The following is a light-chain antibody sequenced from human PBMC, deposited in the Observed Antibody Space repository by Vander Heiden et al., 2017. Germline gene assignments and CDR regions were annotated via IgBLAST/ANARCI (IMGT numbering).Light chain of an antibody. CDR1: NIGSKS. Sequence: SYVLTPPPSVSVAPGKPARITCGGNNIGSKSVHWYQQKPGQAPVLVVYEDSDRPSGIPERFSGSNSGNTATLTISRVEAGDEADYYCQVWDSSSDVVFGGGTKLTVL. J-gene: IGLJ2*01. CDR2: EDS. CDR3: QVWDSSSDVV. V-gene: IGLV3-21*03.